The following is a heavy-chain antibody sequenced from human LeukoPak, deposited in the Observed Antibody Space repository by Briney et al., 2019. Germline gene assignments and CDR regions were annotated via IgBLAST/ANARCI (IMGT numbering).Heavy chain of an antibody. D-gene: IGHD2-8*01. Sequence: PGGSLRLSCAAPGYTFTTYWTSWVPQAPGKGLEGVANIKQVGSEKYYVDSVKGRFTLSRDNAENSLYLPAKSLRADDRAVYYCARGITNGNWGQGTLVTVSS. J-gene: IGHJ4*02. CDR3: ARGITNGN. CDR1: GYTFTTYW. CDR2: IKQVGSEK. V-gene: IGHV3-7*04.